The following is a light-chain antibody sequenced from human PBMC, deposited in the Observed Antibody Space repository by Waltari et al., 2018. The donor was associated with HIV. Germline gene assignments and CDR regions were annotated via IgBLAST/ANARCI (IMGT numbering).Light chain of an antibody. J-gene: IGLJ2*01. CDR1: DSNTGSHA. V-gene: IGLV1-36*01. Sequence: QSVLTQSPSVSEAPGQSVTIPCSGSDSNTGSHAVTWYQQFPGKPPRLLVYNDDLILSGVSDRLSASKSGTSASLAINDLQSEHESHYYCAAWDDGLNGVIFGGGTKVTVL. CDR3: AAWDDGLNGVI. CDR2: NDD.